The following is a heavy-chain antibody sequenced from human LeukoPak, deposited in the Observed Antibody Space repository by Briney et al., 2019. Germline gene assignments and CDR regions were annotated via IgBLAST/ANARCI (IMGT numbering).Heavy chain of an antibody. V-gene: IGHV3-11*01. CDR2: ISSSGSTI. CDR1: GFTFSDYY. J-gene: IGHJ6*02. D-gene: IGHD2-2*02. Sequence: GRSLRLSCAASGFTFSDYYMSWIRQAPGEGLEWVSYISSSGSTIYYADSVKGRFTISRDNAKTSLYLQMNSLRAEDTAVYYCARDTCSGTSCYRDYYYGMDVWGQGTTVTVSS. CDR3: ARDTCSGTSCYRDYYYGMDV.